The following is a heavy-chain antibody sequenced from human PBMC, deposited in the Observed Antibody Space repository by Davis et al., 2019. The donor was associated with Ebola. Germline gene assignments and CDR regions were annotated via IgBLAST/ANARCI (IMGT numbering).Heavy chain of an antibody. CDR3: ARDGEYYGMDV. D-gene: IGHD3-10*01. CDR1: GFTFSSYA. V-gene: IGHV3-30-3*01. J-gene: IGHJ6*02. Sequence: PGGSLRLSCAASGFTFSSYAMHWVRQAPGKGLEWVAVISYDGSNKYYADSVKGRFTISRDNSKNTLYLQMNSLRAEDTAVYYCARDGEYYGMDVWGQGTTVTVSS. CDR2: ISYDGSNK.